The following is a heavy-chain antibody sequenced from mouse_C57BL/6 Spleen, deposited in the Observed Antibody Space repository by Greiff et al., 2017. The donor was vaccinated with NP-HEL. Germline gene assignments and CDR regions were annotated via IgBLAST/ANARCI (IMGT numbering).Heavy chain of an antibody. CDR3: ARGGGYSSFDY. V-gene: IGHV5-4*03. CDR2: ISDGGSYT. D-gene: IGHD2-3*01. J-gene: IGHJ2*01. Sequence: EVKLMESGGGLVKPGGSLKLSCAASGFTFSSYAMSWVRQTPEKRLEWVATISDGGSYTYYPDNVKGRFTISRDNAKNNLYLQMSHLKSEDTAMYYCARGGGYSSFDYWGQGTTLTVSS. CDR1: GFTFSSYA.